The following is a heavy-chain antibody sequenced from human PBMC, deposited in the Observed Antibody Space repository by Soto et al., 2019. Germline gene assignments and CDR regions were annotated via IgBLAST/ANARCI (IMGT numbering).Heavy chain of an antibody. Sequence: QVQLVQSGAEEKKPGASVKVSCKASGYTFTSHAMHWVRQAPGQRLEWMGWINAGNGNTKYSQKFQGRVTITTDTSASTAYMERSSLRSEDTAVYYCARDGITAAGTSWFDPWDQGTLVTVSS. J-gene: IGHJ5*02. CDR3: ARDGITAAGTSWFDP. CDR1: GYTFTSHA. D-gene: IGHD6-13*01. CDR2: INAGNGNT. V-gene: IGHV1-3*05.